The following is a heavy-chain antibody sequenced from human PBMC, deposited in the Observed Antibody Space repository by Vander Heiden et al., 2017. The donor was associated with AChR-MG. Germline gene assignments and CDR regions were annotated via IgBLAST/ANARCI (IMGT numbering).Heavy chain of an antibody. CDR2: ISAYNGNT. Sequence: QVQLVQSGAEVKKPGASVKVSCKASGYTFTSYGISWVRQAPRQGLEWMGWISAYNGNTNYAQKRHGRFSMTTDTSTSTAYRELRSLRSDEPAVYYCARDGEPLLGLPTGTNFDYWFQGRLVAVSS. J-gene: IGHJ4*02. CDR1: GYTFTSYG. V-gene: IGHV1-18*01. D-gene: IGHD1-26*01. CDR3: ARDGEPLLGLPTGTNFDY.